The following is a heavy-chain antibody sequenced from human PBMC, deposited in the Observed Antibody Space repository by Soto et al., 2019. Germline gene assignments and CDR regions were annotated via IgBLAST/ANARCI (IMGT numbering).Heavy chain of an antibody. CDR3: AKFGMATTKRSPPYYIDY. D-gene: IGHD1-1*01. Sequence: GGSLRLSCAASGFTFSSYAMSWVRQAPGKGLEWVSSISGSGGGTYYADSVKGRFTFSRDNSKNTLYLQMNSLRAEDTAVYYCAKFGMATTKRSPPYYIDYWGKGALVTVSS. CDR1: GFTFSSYA. J-gene: IGHJ4*02. V-gene: IGHV3-23*01. CDR2: ISGSGGGT.